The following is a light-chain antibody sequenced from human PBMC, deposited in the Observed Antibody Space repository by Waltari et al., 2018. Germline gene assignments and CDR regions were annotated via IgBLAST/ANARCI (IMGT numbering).Light chain of an antibody. J-gene: IGLJ3*02. CDR3: NSRDSSGKVL. CDR2: GHN. CDR1: SLIRSY. Sequence: SSELTQDPAVSVALGQTVRITCQGESLIRSYASCYQKKPGQAPVLVMYGHNTRPSGIPDRCSGSSSGDTSSLTITATQAEDEADYYCNSRDSSGKVLFGGGTKLTVL. V-gene: IGLV3-19*01.